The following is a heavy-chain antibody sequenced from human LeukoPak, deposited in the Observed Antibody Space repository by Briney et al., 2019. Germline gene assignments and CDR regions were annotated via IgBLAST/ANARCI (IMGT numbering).Heavy chain of an antibody. Sequence: GRSLRLSCAASGFTFDDYAMHWVRQAPGKGLEWVSGITWNSGSIAYADSVKGRFTISRDNAKNSLYLQMNSLRAEDTAVYYCAREGSYSIYYYYMDVWGKGTTVTVSS. CDR3: AREGSYSIYYYYMDV. CDR1: GFTFDDYA. J-gene: IGHJ6*03. D-gene: IGHD1-26*01. V-gene: IGHV3-9*01. CDR2: ITWNSGSI.